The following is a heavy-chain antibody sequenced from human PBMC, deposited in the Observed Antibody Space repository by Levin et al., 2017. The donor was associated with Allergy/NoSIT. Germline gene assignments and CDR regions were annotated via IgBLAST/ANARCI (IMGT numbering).Heavy chain of an antibody. D-gene: IGHD5-18*01. V-gene: IGHV3-9*01. Sequence: PGGSLRLSCAASGFSFDAYAMHWVRQVPGKGLEWVSGISWNSGTRDYADSVKGRFTISRDSARNSLFLQMNSLRPEDTAFYFCAKANVGYDYGYYFDSWGQGTLVTVSS. J-gene: IGHJ4*02. CDR3: AKANVGYDYGYYFDS. CDR1: GFSFDAYA. CDR2: ISWNSGTR.